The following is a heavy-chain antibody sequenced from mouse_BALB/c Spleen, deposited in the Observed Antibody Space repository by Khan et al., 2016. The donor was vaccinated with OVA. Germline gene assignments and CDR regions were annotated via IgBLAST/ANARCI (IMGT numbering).Heavy chain of an antibody. V-gene: IGHV1S135*01. J-gene: IGHJ3*01. CDR2: IDPFSGST. CDR3: TRHGFVAWFTY. Sequence: VQLQQSGPELMKPGASVKISCKASGYSFTTYYIHWVMQSHGTSLEWIGYIDPFSGSTTYNQKLKGKATLNVDKSSSTAYIHLSNLTSEDSAVYYCTRHGFVAWFTYWGQGTLVTVSA. CDR1: GYSFTTYY. D-gene: IGHD2-2*01.